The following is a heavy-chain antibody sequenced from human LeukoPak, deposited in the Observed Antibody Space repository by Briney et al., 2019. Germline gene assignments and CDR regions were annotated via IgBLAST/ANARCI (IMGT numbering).Heavy chain of an antibody. V-gene: IGHV3-11*04. D-gene: IGHD3-22*01. CDR2: ISSSGSTI. Sequence: GGSLRLSCAASGLTFSDYYMSWLRQAPGKGLEGVSYISSSGSTIYYADSLKGRFTISRDNAKNSLSLQMNSLRAEDTAVYYCARYYYDSSGYYYSDYWGQGTLVTVSS. CDR1: GLTFSDYY. J-gene: IGHJ4*02. CDR3: ARYYYDSSGYYYSDY.